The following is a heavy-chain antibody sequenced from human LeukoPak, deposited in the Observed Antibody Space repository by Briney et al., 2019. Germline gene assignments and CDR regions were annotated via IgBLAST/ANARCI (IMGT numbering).Heavy chain of an antibody. CDR3: EGYCSGGSCHHGGFDI. V-gene: IGHV4-31*03. J-gene: IGHJ3*02. CDR1: GGSISSGGYY. Sequence: SQTLSLTCTVSGGSISSGGYYWSWIRQHPGKGLEWIGYIYYSGSTYYNPSLKSRVTISVDTSKNQFSLKLSSVTAADTAVYHCEGYCSGGSCHHGGFDIWGQGTMVTVSS. CDR2: IYYSGST. D-gene: IGHD2-15*01.